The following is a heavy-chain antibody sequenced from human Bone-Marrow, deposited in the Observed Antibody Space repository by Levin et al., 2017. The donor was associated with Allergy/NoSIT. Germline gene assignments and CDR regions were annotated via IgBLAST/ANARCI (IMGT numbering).Heavy chain of an antibody. D-gene: IGHD6-13*01. CDR1: GYSFTSYW. J-gene: IGHJ6*04. Sequence: GESLKISCQDSGYSFTSYWISWVRQMPGKGLEWMGRIDPSDSYTHYSPSFQGHVTISADKSISTAYLQWSSLKASDTAMYYCATTHRSSWYLPLVWGKGTTVSVSS. CDR2: IDPSDSYT. CDR3: ATTHRSSWYLPLV. V-gene: IGHV5-10-1*01.